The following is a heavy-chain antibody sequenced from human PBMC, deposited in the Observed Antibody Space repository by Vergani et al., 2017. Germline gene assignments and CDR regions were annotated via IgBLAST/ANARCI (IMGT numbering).Heavy chain of an antibody. CDR1: GFIFSNSA. CDR2: ISGPGLST. V-gene: IGHV3-23*04. CDR3: VKEKIDLGSYFFDS. J-gene: IGHJ4*01. Sequence: EVHLEESGGGLVPPGGSLRLLCAAPGFIFSNSAVSWVRQAPGRVLAWVSSISGPGLSTYYADSVKGRFSISRDNSKNTVFLQMHSLRAEDTAIYYCVKEKIDLGSYFFDSWGHGILVTVSS. D-gene: IGHD2/OR15-2a*01.